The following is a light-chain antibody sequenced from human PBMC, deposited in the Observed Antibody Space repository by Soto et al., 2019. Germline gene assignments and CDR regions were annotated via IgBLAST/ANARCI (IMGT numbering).Light chain of an antibody. CDR2: GAS. Sequence: EIVLTQSPGTLSLSPGERATLSCRASQSVSSSYLAWYQQKPGQAPRPLIYGASSSAIGIPDRFSGSGSGTDFTLTISRLEPEDFAVYYCQQYGSSPWTFGQGTKVDLK. V-gene: IGKV3-20*01. J-gene: IGKJ1*01. CDR1: QSVSSSY. CDR3: QQYGSSPWT.